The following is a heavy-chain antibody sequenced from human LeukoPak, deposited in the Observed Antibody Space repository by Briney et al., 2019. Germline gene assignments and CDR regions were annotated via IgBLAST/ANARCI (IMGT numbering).Heavy chain of an antibody. CDR2: INPNSGGT. V-gene: IGHV1-2*02. D-gene: IGHD4-17*01. J-gene: IGHJ3*02. CDR1: GYTFTGYY. Sequence: ASVKVPCKASGYTFTGYYMHWVRQAPGQGLEWMGWINPNSGGTNYAQKFQGRVTMTRDTSISTAYMELSRLRSDDTAVYYCARLDTATDAFDIWGQGTMVTVSS. CDR3: ARLDTATDAFDI.